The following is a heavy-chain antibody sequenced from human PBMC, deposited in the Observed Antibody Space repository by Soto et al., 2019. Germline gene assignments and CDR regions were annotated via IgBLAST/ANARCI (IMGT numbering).Heavy chain of an antibody. V-gene: IGHV3-66*01. D-gene: IGHD2-21*01. CDR1: GFTVSSND. CDR2: IYSGGTT. Sequence: EVQLVESGGGLVQPGGSLRLSCAASGFTVSSNDLSWVRQAPGKGLEWVSVIYSGGTTDYADSVTGRFTISRDNSKNTLYLKMNSLRAEDTAVYYCARGDDPYWYFDLWGRGTLVTVSS. CDR3: ARGDDPYWYFDL. J-gene: IGHJ2*01.